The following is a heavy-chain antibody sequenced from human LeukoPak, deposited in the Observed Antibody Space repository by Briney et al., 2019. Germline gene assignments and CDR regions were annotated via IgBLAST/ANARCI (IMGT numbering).Heavy chain of an antibody. J-gene: IGHJ5*02. CDR1: GFTFSSYA. Sequence: GGSLRLSCAASGFTFSSYAMSWVRQAPGKGLEWVSAISGSGGSTYYADSVKGRFTISRDNSKNSLYLQMNSLRVEDTALYYCAKDGVRYDILNWFDPWGQGTLVTVSS. D-gene: IGHD3-9*01. V-gene: IGHV3-23*01. CDR3: AKDGVRYDILNWFDP. CDR2: ISGSGGST.